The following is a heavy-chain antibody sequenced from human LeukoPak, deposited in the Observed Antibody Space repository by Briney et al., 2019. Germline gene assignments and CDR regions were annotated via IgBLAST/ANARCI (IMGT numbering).Heavy chain of an antibody. V-gene: IGHV3-49*04. CDR1: GFTFGDYA. J-gene: IGHJ6*02. CDR2: IRSKAYGGTT. D-gene: IGHD6-19*01. CDR3: TRITAVAGNPYYYYGMDV. Sequence: PGGSLRLSCTASGFTFGDYAMSWVRQAPGKGLEGVGFIRSKAYGGTTEYAASVKGRLTISRDDSKSIAYLQMNSLKTEDTAVYYCTRITAVAGNPYYYYGMDVWGQGTTVTVSS.